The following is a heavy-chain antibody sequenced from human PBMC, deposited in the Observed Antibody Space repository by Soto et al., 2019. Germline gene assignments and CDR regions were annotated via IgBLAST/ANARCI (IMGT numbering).Heavy chain of an antibody. Sequence: ASVKVSCKPTGPTFSSYPISWSRQAPGRGQEWMGGIIPIFGTANYAQKFQGRVTITADESTSTAYMELSSLRSEDTAVYYCQFSGGSSSYYYLHPKAVCGQGPTVP. V-gene: IGHV1-69*13. CDR2: IIPIFGTA. CDR3: QFSGGSSSYYYLHPKAV. D-gene: IGHD1-26*01. CDR1: GPTFSSYP. J-gene: IGHJ6*02.